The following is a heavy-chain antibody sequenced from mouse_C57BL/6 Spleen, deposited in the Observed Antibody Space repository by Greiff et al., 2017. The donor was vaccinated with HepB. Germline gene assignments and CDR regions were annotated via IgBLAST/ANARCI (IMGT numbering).Heavy chain of an antibody. Sequence: QVQLQQPGAELVKPGASVKMSCKASGYTFTSYWITWVKQRPGQGLEWIGDIYPGSGSTNYNEKFKSKDTLTVDTSSSTAYMQLSSLTSEDSAVYYCARDHYYGSSYVRYFDVWGTGTTVTVSS. CDR3: ARDHYYGSSYVRYFDV. CDR1: GYTFTSYW. V-gene: IGHV1-55*01. J-gene: IGHJ1*03. D-gene: IGHD1-1*01. CDR2: IYPGSGST.